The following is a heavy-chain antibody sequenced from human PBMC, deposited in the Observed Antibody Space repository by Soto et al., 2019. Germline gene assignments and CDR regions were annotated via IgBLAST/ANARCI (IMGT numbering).Heavy chain of an antibody. D-gene: IGHD3-22*01. J-gene: IGHJ3*02. CDR3: ARDPSSADSSGYSLDAFDI. Sequence: GRSLRLSCAASGFTFSSYWMHWVRQAPGKGLVWVSRINSDGSSTSYADSVKGRFTISRDNAKNTLYLQMNSLRAEDTAVYYCARDPSSADSSGYSLDAFDIWGQGTMVTVSS. CDR2: INSDGSST. V-gene: IGHV3-74*01. CDR1: GFTFSSYW.